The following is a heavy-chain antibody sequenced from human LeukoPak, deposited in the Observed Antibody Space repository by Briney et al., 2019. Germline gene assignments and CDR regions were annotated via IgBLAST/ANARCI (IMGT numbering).Heavy chain of an antibody. D-gene: IGHD1-7*01. CDR2: IYWDDDK. V-gene: IGHV2-5*02. J-gene: IGHJ4*02. CDR3: AHRLGCSDNNCNSGRHYYFDY. Sequence: SGPTLVNPTQTLTLTCTFSGFSLSTSGVGVGWIRQPPGKALEWLALIYWDDDKQYSPSLKSRLIITKDTSKNQVVLTMTNMDPVDTATYYCAHRLGCSDNNCNSGRHYYFDYWGQGTLVTVSS. CDR1: GFSLSTSGVG.